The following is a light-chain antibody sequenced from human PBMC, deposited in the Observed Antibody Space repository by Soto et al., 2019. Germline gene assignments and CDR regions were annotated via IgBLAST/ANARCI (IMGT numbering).Light chain of an antibody. V-gene: IGLV2-14*01. CDR2: DVN. J-gene: IGLJ1*01. CDR3: TSYTSISTYV. Sequence: QSALTQPASVSGSPGQSISISCTGTSSDVGAYNFVSWYQQHPDKAPKLVFFDVNNRSSGVSHRFSGSKSGNTASLTISGRRAEDEADYYCTSYTSISTYVFGTGTKLTVL. CDR1: SSDVGAYNF.